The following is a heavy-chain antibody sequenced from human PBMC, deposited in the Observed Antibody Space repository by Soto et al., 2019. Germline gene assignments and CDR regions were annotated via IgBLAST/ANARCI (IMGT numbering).Heavy chain of an antibody. CDR3: TKMAGSGNYYSNFDY. D-gene: IGHD3-10*01. J-gene: IGHJ4*02. CDR1: GFIFENFG. V-gene: IGHV3-23*01. Sequence: PGGSLRLSCAASGFIFENFGMSWVRQAPGKGLEWISSISGSGFKKYYTDSVKGRFTISRDNSKSTVYLQMSGLRAEDTAVYYCTKMAGSGNYYSNFDYWGQGTQVTVSS. CDR2: ISGSGFKK.